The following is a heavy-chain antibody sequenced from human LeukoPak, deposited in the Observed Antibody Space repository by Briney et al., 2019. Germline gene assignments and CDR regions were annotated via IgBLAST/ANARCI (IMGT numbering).Heavy chain of an antibody. CDR1: GFTFSSYS. CDR2: ISSSSSYI. J-gene: IGHJ4*02. CDR3: ARDWVVVAGGYFDY. V-gene: IGHV3-21*01. Sequence: PGGSLRLSCAASGFTFSSYSMNWVRQAPGKGLEWVSSISSSSSYIYYADSVKGRFTISRDNAKNSLYLQMNSLRAEDTAVYYCARDWVVVAGGYFDYWGQGTLVTVSS. D-gene: IGHD6-19*01.